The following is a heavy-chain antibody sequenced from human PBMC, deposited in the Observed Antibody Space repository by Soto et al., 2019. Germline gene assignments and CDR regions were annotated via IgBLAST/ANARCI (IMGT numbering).Heavy chain of an antibody. V-gene: IGHV1-69*12. J-gene: IGHJ6*02. Sequence: QVQLVQSGAEVKKPGSSVKVSCKASGGTFSSYAISWVRQAPGQGLEWMGGIIPIFGTANYAQKFQGRVTITADESTSTAYMELSSLRSEYTAVYYCASRYSYGHLAYSYYGMDVWGQGTTVTVSS. D-gene: IGHD5-18*01. CDR2: IIPIFGTA. CDR1: GGTFSSYA. CDR3: ASRYSYGHLAYSYYGMDV.